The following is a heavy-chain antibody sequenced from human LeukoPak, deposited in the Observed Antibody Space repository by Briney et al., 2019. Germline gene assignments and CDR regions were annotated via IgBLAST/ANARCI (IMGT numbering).Heavy chain of an antibody. Sequence: GGSLRLSCAASGFTFSTYSMNWVRQAPGKGLEWVAVIWYDGSNKYYADSVKGRFTISRDNSKNTLYLQMNSLRAEDTAVYYCARGDDFLEWLFIGMDVWGQGTTVTVSS. V-gene: IGHV3-33*08. CDR1: GFTFSTYS. D-gene: IGHD3-3*01. J-gene: IGHJ6*02. CDR3: ARGDDFLEWLFIGMDV. CDR2: IWYDGSNK.